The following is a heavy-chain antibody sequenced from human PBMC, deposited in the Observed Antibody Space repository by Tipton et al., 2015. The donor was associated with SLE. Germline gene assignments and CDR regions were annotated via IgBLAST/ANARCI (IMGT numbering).Heavy chain of an antibody. CDR2: IYYSGST. D-gene: IGHD2-15*01. J-gene: IGHJ4*02. Sequence: TLSLTCTVSGGSISRNYWSWIRQPPGKGLEYIGYIYYSGSTNYNPSLKSRVTISVDMSKNQFSLKLTSVTAADTAVYYCARGCSDESCVDYWGQGSLVTVSS. V-gene: IGHV4-59*01. CDR1: GGSISRNY. CDR3: ARGCSDESCVDY.